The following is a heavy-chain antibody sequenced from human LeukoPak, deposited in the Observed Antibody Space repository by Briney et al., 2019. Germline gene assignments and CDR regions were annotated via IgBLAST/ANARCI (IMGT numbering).Heavy chain of an antibody. D-gene: IGHD3-22*01. J-gene: IGHJ3*02. V-gene: IGHV3-23*01. CDR2: ISGSGGST. CDR1: GFTFSSYA. Sequence: GGSLRLSCAASGFTFSSYAMSWVRQAPGKGLEWVSAISGSGGSTYYADSAKGRFTISRDNSKNTLYLQMNSLRAEDTAVYYCAKGSYDSSGYYYAVGAFDIWGQGTMVTVSS. CDR3: AKGSYDSSGYYYAVGAFDI.